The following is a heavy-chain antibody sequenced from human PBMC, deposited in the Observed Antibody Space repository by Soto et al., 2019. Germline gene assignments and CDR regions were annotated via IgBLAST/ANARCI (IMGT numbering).Heavy chain of an antibody. V-gene: IGHV4-38-2*02. Sequence: SETLSLTCTVSNFSISSGYYWGWIRQPPGKGLEWIATIYHTGHTYYNPSLKSRVTISVDTSANQFSLNLRSVTAADTAFYYCARAIGEFSLPGSELFDFWGRGALDTVSS. CDR3: ARAIGEFSLPGSELFDF. J-gene: IGHJ4*02. D-gene: IGHD3-10*01. CDR2: IYHTGHT. CDR1: NFSISSGYY.